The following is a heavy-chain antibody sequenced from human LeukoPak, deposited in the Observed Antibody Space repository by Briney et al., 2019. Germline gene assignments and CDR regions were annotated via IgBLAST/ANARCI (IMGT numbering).Heavy chain of an antibody. CDR2: IKQDGSEK. V-gene: IGHV3-7*01. Sequence: GGSLRLSCAASGFTFSSYWMSWVRQAPGKGLEWVANIKQDGSEKYYVDSVKGRFTISRDNAKNSLYLQMNSLRAEDTAVYYCASGGDIVVVPAARHYFDYWGQGTLVPVSS. D-gene: IGHD2-2*01. J-gene: IGHJ4*02. CDR1: GFTFSSYW. CDR3: ASGGDIVVVPAARHYFDY.